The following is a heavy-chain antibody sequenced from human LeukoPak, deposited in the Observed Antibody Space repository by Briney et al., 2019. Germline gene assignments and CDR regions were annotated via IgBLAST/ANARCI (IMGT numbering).Heavy chain of an antibody. Sequence: SETLSLTCTVSGGSISSSYYYWGWIRQPPGKGLEWIGYIYSSGSTSYNPSLKSRVTISVDTSKNQFSLRLNSVTAADTAVYFCARRRSSPTNYDAFDIWGQGTMVTVSS. V-gene: IGHV4-61*05. J-gene: IGHJ3*02. CDR2: IYSSGST. D-gene: IGHD6-13*01. CDR3: ARRRSSPTNYDAFDI. CDR1: GGSISSSYYY.